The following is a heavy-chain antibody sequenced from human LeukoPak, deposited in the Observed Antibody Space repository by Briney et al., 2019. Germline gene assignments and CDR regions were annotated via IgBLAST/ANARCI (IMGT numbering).Heavy chain of an antibody. V-gene: IGHV5-51*01. CDR3: ANLWPYDAFDI. J-gene: IGHJ3*02. Sequence: GESLNLSCKCSGYSFTNYWIGWVREMPGKGLEWVGIIYPCGSDNRYSPSLQGQVTISSAKSISTAYLHWSRLKASDTAMYYCANLWPYDAFDIWGQGTMVTVSS. CDR2: IYPCGSDN. CDR1: GYSFTNYW.